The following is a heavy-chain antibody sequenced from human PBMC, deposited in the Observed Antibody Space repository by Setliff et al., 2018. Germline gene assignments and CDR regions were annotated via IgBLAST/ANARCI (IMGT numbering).Heavy chain of an antibody. D-gene: IGHD3-16*01. Sequence: GGSLRLSCAASGFIVSDKHMTWLRQAPGRGLEWVSVIYNSVSTYYADSVKGRFTISRDDSKNMVNLQMNSLRAEDTAVYYCARDLGNWFDSWGQGTVVTVSS. J-gene: IGHJ5*01. CDR1: GFIVSDKH. CDR2: IYNSVST. V-gene: IGHV3-53*01. CDR3: ARDLGNWFDS.